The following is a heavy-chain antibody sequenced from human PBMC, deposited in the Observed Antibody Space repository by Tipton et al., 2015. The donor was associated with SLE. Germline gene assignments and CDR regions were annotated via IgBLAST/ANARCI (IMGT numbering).Heavy chain of an antibody. Sequence: QLVQSGAEVKKPGSSVKVSCKASGGTFSSYAISWVRQAPGQGLEWMGRIIPILGIANYAQKFQGRVTITADKSTSTAYMELSSLRSEDTAVYYCARGPGGGEFDRYFDLWGRGTLVTVSS. CDR3: ARGPGGGEFDRYFDL. CDR2: IIPILGIA. J-gene: IGHJ2*01. CDR1: GGTFSSYA. D-gene: IGHD2-21*01. V-gene: IGHV1-69*09.